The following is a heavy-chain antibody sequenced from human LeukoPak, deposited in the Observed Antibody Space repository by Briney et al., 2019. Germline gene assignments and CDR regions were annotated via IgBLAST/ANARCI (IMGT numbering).Heavy chain of an antibody. CDR3: ARQSGGDSYTYFDY. J-gene: IGHJ4*02. D-gene: IGHD5-24*01. CDR2: IYPTGIT. Sequence: PSETLSLTCTVSGGSISTYYWSWIRQPPGKGLEWIGYIYPTGITNYNPSLKSRVTMSVDTSENKFSLKLSSVTAADTAVYYCARQSGGDSYTYFDYWGQGNLVTVSS. V-gene: IGHV4-59*08. CDR1: GGSISTYY.